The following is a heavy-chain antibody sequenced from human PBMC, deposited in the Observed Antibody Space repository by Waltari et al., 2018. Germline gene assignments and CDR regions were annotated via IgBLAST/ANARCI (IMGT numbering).Heavy chain of an antibody. CDR2: ISSSSSYI. Sequence: VQLVASGGGVVQPGRSLRLSRAASGFTLRGYSMTGVRQAPGKGLEWVSSISSSSSYIYYADSVTGRFTISRDNAKNSLYLQMHSLRVEDTAVYYCAREGNRGYYDFWSGDYYGMDVWGQGTTVTVSS. CDR3: AREGNRGYYDFWSGDYYGMDV. CDR1: GFTLRGYS. V-gene: IGHV3-21*01. D-gene: IGHD3-3*01. J-gene: IGHJ6*02.